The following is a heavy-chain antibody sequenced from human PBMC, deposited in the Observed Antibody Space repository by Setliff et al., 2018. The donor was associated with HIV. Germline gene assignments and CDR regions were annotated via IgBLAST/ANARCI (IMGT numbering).Heavy chain of an antibody. CDR2: ISYSGST. J-gene: IGHJ2*01. Sequence: SETLSLTCTVSGGSVIISHYYWAWIRQPPGKGLEWIGSISYSGSTYYNPSLKSRVTISVDTSKNQFSLKLSSVTAADTAVYYCARTYYYDSSGYYSDWYFDLWGRGTLVTVSS. CDR1: GGSVIISHYY. V-gene: IGHV4-39*01. D-gene: IGHD3-22*01. CDR3: ARTYYYDSSGYYSDWYFDL.